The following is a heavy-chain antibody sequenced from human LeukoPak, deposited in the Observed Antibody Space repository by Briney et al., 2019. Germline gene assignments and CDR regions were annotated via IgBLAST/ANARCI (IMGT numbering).Heavy chain of an antibody. CDR3: ARNGVYDSDSFDI. Sequence: ASVKVSCKASGYTFTSYDINWVRQAPGQGLEWMGIINPSGGSTSYAQKFQGRVTMTRDMSTSTVYMELSSLRSEDTAVYYCARNGVYDSDSFDIWGQGTMVTVSS. CDR1: GYTFTSYD. CDR2: INPSGGST. D-gene: IGHD3-22*01. V-gene: IGHV1-46*01. J-gene: IGHJ3*02.